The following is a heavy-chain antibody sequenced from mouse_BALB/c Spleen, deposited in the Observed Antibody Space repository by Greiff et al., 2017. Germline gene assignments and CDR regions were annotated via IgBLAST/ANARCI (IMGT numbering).Heavy chain of an antibody. Sequence: EVQLVESGGDLVKPGGSLKLSCAASGFTFSSYGMSWVRQTPDKRLEWVATISSGGSYTYYPDSVKGRFTISRDNAKNTLYLQMSSLKSEDTAMYYCARQVRLAMDYWGQGTSVTVSS. J-gene: IGHJ4*01. V-gene: IGHV5-6*01. CDR3: ARQVRLAMDY. CDR2: ISSGGSYT. CDR1: GFTFSSYG. D-gene: IGHD2-14*01.